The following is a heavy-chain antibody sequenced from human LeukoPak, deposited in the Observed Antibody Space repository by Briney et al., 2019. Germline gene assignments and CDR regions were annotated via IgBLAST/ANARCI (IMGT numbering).Heavy chain of an antibody. V-gene: IGHV6-1*01. Sequence: SQTLSLTCAISGDSVSTNTAAWNWIRRSPSRGLEWLGRTYYRSKWYNDYAVSVKDRIVINPDTSKNQFSLHLNSVTPEDTAVYYCARYTSVTFDYWGQGTLVTVS. CDR2: TYYRSKWYN. CDR3: ARYTSVTFDY. D-gene: IGHD5-18*01. J-gene: IGHJ4*02. CDR1: GDSVSTNTAA.